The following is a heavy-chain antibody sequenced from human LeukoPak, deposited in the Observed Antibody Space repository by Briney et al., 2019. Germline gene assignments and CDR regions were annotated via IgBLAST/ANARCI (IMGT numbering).Heavy chain of an antibody. CDR2: IYYSGST. CDR3: ARRITYYYDSSGYYQTYYFDY. D-gene: IGHD3-22*01. Sequence: SQTLSLTCTVSGGSISGGDYYWSWIRQPPGKGLEWIGYIYYSGSTYYNPSLKSRVTISVDTSRNQFSLKLSSVTAADSAVYYCARRITYYYDSSGYYQTYYFDYWGQGTLVTVSS. V-gene: IGHV4-30-4*01. J-gene: IGHJ4*02. CDR1: GGSISGGDYY.